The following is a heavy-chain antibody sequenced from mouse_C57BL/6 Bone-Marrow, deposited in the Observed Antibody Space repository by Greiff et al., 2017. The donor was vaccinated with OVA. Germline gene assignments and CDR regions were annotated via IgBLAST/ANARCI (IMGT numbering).Heavy chain of an antibody. Sequence: EVQLQQSGPELVKPGASVKISCKASGYTFTDYYMNWVKQSHGKSLEWIGDINPNNGGTSYNQKFKGKATLTVDKSSSPAYMELRSLTSEDSAVYYCARDYYGSSWRFAYWGQGTLVTVSA. CDR3: ARDYYGSSWRFAY. CDR2: INPNNGGT. J-gene: IGHJ3*01. D-gene: IGHD1-1*01. V-gene: IGHV1-26*01. CDR1: GYTFTDYY.